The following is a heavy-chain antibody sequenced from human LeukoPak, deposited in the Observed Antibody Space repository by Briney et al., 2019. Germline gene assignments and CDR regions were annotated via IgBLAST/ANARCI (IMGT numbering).Heavy chain of an antibody. D-gene: IGHD2-2*01. CDR3: ARVHYCSSTSCYSPGFDP. CDR2: INPNSGGT. J-gene: IGHJ5*02. CDR1: GYTFTGYY. Sequence: ASVKVSCKASGYTFTGYYMHWVRQAPGQGLEWMGWINPNSGGTNYAQKFQGRVTMTRDTSISTAYMELSRLRSDDTAVYYCARVHYCSSTSCYSPGFDPWGQGTLVTVSS. V-gene: IGHV1-2*02.